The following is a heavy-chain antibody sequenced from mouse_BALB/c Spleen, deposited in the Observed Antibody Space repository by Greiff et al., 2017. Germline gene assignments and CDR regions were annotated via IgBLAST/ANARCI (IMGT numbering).Heavy chain of an antibody. CDR3: ARVRTTGVYMDY. Sequence: QVQLQQPGAELVKPGASVKLSCKASGYTFTSYWMHWVKQRPGQGLEWIGEINPSNGRTNYNEKFKSKATLTVDKSSSTAYMQLSSLTSEDSAVYYCARVRTTGVYMDYWGQGTSVTVSS. CDR1: GYTFTSYW. CDR2: INPSNGRT. D-gene: IGHD1-1*01. J-gene: IGHJ4*01. V-gene: IGHV1S81*02.